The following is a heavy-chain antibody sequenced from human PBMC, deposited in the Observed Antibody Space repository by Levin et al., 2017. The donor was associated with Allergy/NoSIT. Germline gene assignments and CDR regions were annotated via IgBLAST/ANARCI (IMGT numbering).Heavy chain of an antibody. J-gene: IGHJ6*03. CDR2: IWYDGSNK. CDR3: ARDRGPDYGDYVIGNYYYYMDV. D-gene: IGHD4-17*01. V-gene: IGHV3-33*01. CDR1: GFTFSSYG. Sequence: GGSLRLSCAASGFTFSSYGMHWVRQAPGKGLEWVAVIWYDGSNKYYADSVKGRFTISRDNSKNTLYLQMNSLRAEDTAVYYCARDRGPDYGDYVIGNYYYYMDVWGKGTTVTVSS.